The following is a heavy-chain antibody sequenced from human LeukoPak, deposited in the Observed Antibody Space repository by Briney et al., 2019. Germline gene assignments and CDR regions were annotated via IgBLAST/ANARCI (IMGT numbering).Heavy chain of an antibody. J-gene: IGHJ3*02. CDR1: GASISGSSYY. CDR3: ARVGGYPQKGDAFDI. CDR2: IYYTGST. D-gene: IGHD1-26*01. Sequence: PSETLSLTCTVSGASISGSSYYWSWIRQPPGKGLEWIGYIYYTGSTNYNPSLKSRVTISVDTSKNQFSLKLSSVSAADTAAYYCARVGGYPQKGDAFDIWGQGTMVTVSS. V-gene: IGHV4-61*01.